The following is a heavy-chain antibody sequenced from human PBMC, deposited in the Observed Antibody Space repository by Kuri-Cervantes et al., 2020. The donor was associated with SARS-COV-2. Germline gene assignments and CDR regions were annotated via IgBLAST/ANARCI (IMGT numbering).Heavy chain of an antibody. D-gene: IGHD6-13*01. J-gene: IGHJ4*02. V-gene: IGHV3-64*01. Sequence: GESLKISCAASGFTFSSYAMHWVRQAPGKGLEYVSAISSNGGSTYYANSVKGRFTISRDNSKNTLYLQMGSLRAEDMAVYYCAGLYSSSWSYDYWGQGTLVTVSS. CDR3: AGLYSSSWSYDY. CDR2: ISSNGGST. CDR1: GFTFSSYA.